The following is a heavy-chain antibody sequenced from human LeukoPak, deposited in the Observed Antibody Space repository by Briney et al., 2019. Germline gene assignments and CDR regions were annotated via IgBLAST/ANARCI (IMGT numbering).Heavy chain of an antibody. CDR3: AKVYSYGPYYYYMDV. J-gene: IGHJ6*03. Sequence: GGSLRLSCAASGFTFSSYGMHWVRQAPGKGLEWVAVIWCDGSNKYYADSVKGRFTISRDNSKNTLYPQMNSLRAEDTAVYYCAKVYSYGPYYYYMDVWGKGTTVTVSS. CDR1: GFTFSSYG. CDR2: IWCDGSNK. D-gene: IGHD5-18*01. V-gene: IGHV3-33*06.